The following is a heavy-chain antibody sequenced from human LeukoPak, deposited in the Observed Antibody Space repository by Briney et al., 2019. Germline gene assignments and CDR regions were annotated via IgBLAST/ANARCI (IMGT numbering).Heavy chain of an antibody. V-gene: IGHV3-23*01. CDR2: ISGSGGST. D-gene: IGHD1-26*01. CDR3: AKPKVGASRMGAFDI. Sequence: GGSLRLSCAASGFTFSSYAMNWVRQAPGKGLEWVSAISGSGGSTYYADSVKGRFTISRDNSKNTLYLQMNSLRAEDTAVYYCAKPKVGASRMGAFDIWGQGTMVTVSS. J-gene: IGHJ3*02. CDR1: GFTFSSYA.